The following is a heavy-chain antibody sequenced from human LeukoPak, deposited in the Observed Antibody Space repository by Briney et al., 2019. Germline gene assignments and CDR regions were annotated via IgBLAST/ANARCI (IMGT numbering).Heavy chain of an antibody. CDR3: ARDSYSGTYQDAFDI. CDR2: IYYRGNT. Sequence: SETLSLICTLSGGSISDTSDYWGWIRQAPGEGLEWIGSIYYRGNTSYNPSLKSRVTISVDTSKNQFSPKLGSVTAADTAVYYCARDSYSGTYQDAFDIWGQGTMVTVSS. V-gene: IGHV4-39*07. J-gene: IGHJ3*02. CDR1: GGSISDTSDY. D-gene: IGHD1-26*01.